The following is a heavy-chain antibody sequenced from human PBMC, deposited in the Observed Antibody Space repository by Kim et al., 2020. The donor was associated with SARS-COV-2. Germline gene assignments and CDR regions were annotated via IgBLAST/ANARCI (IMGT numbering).Heavy chain of an antibody. Sequence: SRVSISVDTSKNQFSLKLSSVTAADTAVYYCARSLEWLSPPPYYYYGMDVWGQGTTVTVSS. V-gene: IGHV4-59*01. D-gene: IGHD3-3*01. J-gene: IGHJ6*02. CDR3: ARSLEWLSPPPYYYYGMDV.